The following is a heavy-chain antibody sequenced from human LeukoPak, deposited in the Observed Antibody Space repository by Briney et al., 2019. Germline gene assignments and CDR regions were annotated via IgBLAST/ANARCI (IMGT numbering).Heavy chain of an antibody. Sequence: GRSLRLSCAASGFTFSSYGMHWVRQAPGKGLEWVSGISWNSGSIGYADSVKGRFTISRDNAKNSLYLQMNSLRAEDTALYYCAKEYSSSSGFDYWGQGTLVTVSS. V-gene: IGHV3-9*01. CDR3: AKEYSSSSGFDY. J-gene: IGHJ4*02. CDR1: GFTFSSYG. D-gene: IGHD6-6*01. CDR2: ISWNSGSI.